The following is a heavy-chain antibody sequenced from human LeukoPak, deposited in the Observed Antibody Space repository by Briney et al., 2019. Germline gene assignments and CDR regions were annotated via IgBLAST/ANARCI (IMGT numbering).Heavy chain of an antibody. V-gene: IGHV1-24*01. J-gene: IGHJ5*02. CDR3: ATRPGITGSFDP. D-gene: IGHD1-20*01. Sequence: GASVKVSCKVSGYTLIELSMHWVRQAPRKGLEWMGGFDPEDGETIYAQKFQGRVTMTEDTSTDTAYMELSSLRSEDTAVYYCATRPGITGSFDPWGQGTLVTVSS. CDR1: GYTLIELS. CDR2: FDPEDGET.